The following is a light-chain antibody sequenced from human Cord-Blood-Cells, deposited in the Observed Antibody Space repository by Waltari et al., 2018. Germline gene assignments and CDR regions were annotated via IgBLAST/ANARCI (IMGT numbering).Light chain of an antibody. Sequence: SYELTQPPSVSVSPGQTASITCSGDKLGDKYACWYQQQPGKSPVLVIYQDSKRPSGIPDRFSGSNSGNTATLTISGTQAMDEADYYCQAWDSSTVVFGGGTKLTVL. CDR3: QAWDSSTVV. J-gene: IGLJ2*01. CDR2: QDS. V-gene: IGLV3-1*01. CDR1: KLGDKY.